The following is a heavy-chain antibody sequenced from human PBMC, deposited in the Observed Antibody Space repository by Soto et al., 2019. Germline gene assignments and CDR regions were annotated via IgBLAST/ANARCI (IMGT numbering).Heavy chain of an antibody. CDR2: IGGGGITT. CDR1: GFTYSSYA. V-gene: IGHV3-23*01. J-gene: IGHJ4*02. CDR3: XXXXGGYRPYXXDS. Sequence: EVQVLXSGGGLVQLGGSLRLSCAASGFTYSSYAMGWVRQAPGKGLEWVSAIGGGGITTYYADSVKGRFXXSXXXSKXXXXXXXXXXXXXXXXXXXXXXXXGGYRPYXXDSWGQGTLVTVSA. D-gene: IGHD5-18*01.